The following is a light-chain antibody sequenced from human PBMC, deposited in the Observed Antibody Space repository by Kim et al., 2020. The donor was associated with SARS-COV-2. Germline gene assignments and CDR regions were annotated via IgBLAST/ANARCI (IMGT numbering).Light chain of an antibody. V-gene: IGKV1-5*01. CDR1: QSISNW. CDR3: QQYDTYWT. Sequence: SASVGDIVTITCRASQSISNWLAWYQQKPGKGPKLLIYDASSLQGGVPSRFSGSGSGTEFTLTITSLQPDDFAAYFCQQYDTYWTFGQGTKVDIK. CDR2: DAS. J-gene: IGKJ1*01.